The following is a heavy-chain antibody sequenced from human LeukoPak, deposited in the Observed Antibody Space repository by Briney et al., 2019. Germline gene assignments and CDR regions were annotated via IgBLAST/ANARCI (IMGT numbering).Heavy chain of an antibody. Sequence: GGSLRLSCAASGFTVSSNYFSWVRQAPGKGLEWVSVIYSGGTPYYADSVKGRFTISRDIPKNTLHLQMDSLRVEDTAVYYCARGFNRGFDPWGPGTLVTVSS. CDR3: ARGFNRGFDP. J-gene: IGHJ5*02. CDR2: IYSGGTP. CDR1: GFTVSSNY. D-gene: IGHD1-14*01. V-gene: IGHV3-53*01.